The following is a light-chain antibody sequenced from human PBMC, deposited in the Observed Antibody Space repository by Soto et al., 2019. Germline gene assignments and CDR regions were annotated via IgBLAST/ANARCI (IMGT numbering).Light chain of an antibody. Sequence: EFVLTQSPGTLSLSQGERATLSCRASQTVRNNYLAWYQQKPGQAPRLLIYDASSRATGIPDRFSGGGSGTDFTLTISRLEPEDFEVYYRQQFRSYPRPFGGGTKV. CDR1: QTVRNNY. CDR3: QQFRSYPRP. V-gene: IGKV3-20*01. CDR2: DAS. J-gene: IGKJ4*01.